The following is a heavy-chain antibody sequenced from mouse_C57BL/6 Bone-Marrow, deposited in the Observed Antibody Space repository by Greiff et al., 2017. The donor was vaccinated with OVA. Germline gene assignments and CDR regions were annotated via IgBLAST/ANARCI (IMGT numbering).Heavy chain of an antibody. Sequence: DVKLQESGPGLVKPSQSLSLTCSVTGYSITSGYYWNWIRQFPGNKLEWMGYISYDGSNNYNPSLKNRISITRDTSKNQFFLKLNSVTTEDTATYYCAREGWLPAWFAYWGQGTLVTVSA. CDR1: GYSITSGYY. CDR2: ISYDGSN. CDR3: AREGWLPAWFAY. V-gene: IGHV3-6*01. D-gene: IGHD2-3*01. J-gene: IGHJ3*01.